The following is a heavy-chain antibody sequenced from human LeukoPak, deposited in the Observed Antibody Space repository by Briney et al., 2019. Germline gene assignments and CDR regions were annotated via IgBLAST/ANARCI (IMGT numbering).Heavy chain of an antibody. D-gene: IGHD6-13*01. V-gene: IGHV3-7*01. CDR3: ARDEGIAAAGTPFDY. CDR2: IKQDGSEK. CDR1: GVTFSSYW. J-gene: IGHJ4*02. Sequence: PGGSLRLSCAASGVTFSSYWMSWVRQAPGKGLEWVANIKQDGSEKYYVDSVKGRFTISRDNAKNSLYLQMNSLRAEDTAVYYCARDEGIAAAGTPFDYWGQGTLVTVSS.